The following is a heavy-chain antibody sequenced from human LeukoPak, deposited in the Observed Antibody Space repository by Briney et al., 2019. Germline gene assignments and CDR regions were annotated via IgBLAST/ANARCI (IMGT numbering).Heavy chain of an antibody. V-gene: IGHV3-74*01. D-gene: IGHD3-22*01. CDR1: GFTFSAYW. CDR3: SRSWDSSGFYFDS. J-gene: IGHJ4*02. CDR2: IYSDGSST. Sequence: PGGSLRLSCAASGFTFSAYWMHWVRQAPGKGLVWVSRIYSDGSSTIYADSVKGRFTISRDNAKDTLYLQMNSLRAEDTALYFCSRSWDSSGFYFDSWGQGALVTVSS.